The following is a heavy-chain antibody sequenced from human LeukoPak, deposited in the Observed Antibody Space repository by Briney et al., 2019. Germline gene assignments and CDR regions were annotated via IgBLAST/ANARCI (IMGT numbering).Heavy chain of an antibody. CDR2: ISYDGSNK. CDR3: AKGVSSSWSNDAFDI. D-gene: IGHD6-13*01. CDR1: GFTFSNYC. V-gene: IGHV3-30*18. J-gene: IGHJ3*02. Sequence: PGGSLRLSCAASGFTFSNYCMNWVRQAPGKGLEWVAVISYDGSNKYYADSVKGRFTISRDNSKNTLYLQMNSLRTEDTAVYYCAKGVSSSWSNDAFDIWGQGTMVTVSS.